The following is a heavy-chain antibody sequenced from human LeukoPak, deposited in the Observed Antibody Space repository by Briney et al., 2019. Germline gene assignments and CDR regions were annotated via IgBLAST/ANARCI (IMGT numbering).Heavy chain of an antibody. V-gene: IGHV4-34*01. CDR2: INHSGST. CDR1: GGSFSGYY. Sequence: PSETLSLTCAVYGGSFSGYYWSWIRQPPGKGLEWIGEINHSGSTNYNPSLKSRVTISVDTSKNQFSLKLSSVTAADTAVYYCARGRYCSGGSCYAVYDYGGQGTLVTVSS. D-gene: IGHD2-15*01. J-gene: IGHJ4*02. CDR3: ARGRYCSGGSCYAVYDY.